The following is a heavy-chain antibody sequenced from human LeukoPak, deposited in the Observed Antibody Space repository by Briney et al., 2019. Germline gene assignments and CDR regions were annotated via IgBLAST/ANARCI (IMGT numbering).Heavy chain of an antibody. J-gene: IGHJ4*02. CDR2: ISYDGSNK. CDR3: ARGLAFDY. Sequence: GRSLRLSCAASGFTFSSYAMHWVRQAPGKGLEWVAVISYDGSNKYYADSVKGRFTISRDNAKNSLYLQMNSLRVEDTAVYYCARGLAFDYWGQGTLVIVSS. V-gene: IGHV3-30-3*01. CDR1: GFTFSSYA. D-gene: IGHD6-19*01.